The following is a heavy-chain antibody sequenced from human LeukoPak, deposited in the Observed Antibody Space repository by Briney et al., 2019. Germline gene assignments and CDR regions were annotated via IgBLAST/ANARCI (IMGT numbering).Heavy chain of an antibody. CDR2: ITASDGST. V-gene: IGHV3-23*01. CDR1: GFTFSTYA. CDR3: TRDGWDY. J-gene: IGHJ4*02. D-gene: IGHD2-2*03. Sequence: GGSLRLSCAASGFTFSTYALSWVRQAPGKGLEWVSAITASDGSTYCADSVKGRFTISRDNSKNTLYLQMNSLRAEDTALYYCTRDGWDYWGQGTLVTVSS.